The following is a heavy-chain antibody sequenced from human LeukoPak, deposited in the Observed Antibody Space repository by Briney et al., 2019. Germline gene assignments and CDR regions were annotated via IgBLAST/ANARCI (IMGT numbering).Heavy chain of an antibody. J-gene: IGHJ3*02. CDR2: ISSSSSYI. Sequence: PGGSLRLSCAASEFIFSNYWMHWIRQAPGKGLEWVSSISSSSSYIYYADSVKGRFTISRDNAKNSLYLQMNSLRAEDTAVYYCAIIAVAGMVRVDAFDIWGQGTMVTVSS. V-gene: IGHV3-21*01. CDR3: AIIAVAGMVRVDAFDI. D-gene: IGHD6-19*01. CDR1: EFIFSNYW.